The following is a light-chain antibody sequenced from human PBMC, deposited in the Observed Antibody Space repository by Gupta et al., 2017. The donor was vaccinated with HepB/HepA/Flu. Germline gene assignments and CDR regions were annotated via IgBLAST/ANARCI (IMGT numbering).Light chain of an antibody. CDR3: QVWDSSSDHYV. J-gene: IGLJ1*01. Sequence: SYVLTQPPSVSVAPGKTARITCGGKNIGSKSVHWYKQKPGQAPVLVVYDDSDRPSGIPERFSGSNSGNTATLTISRVEAGDEADYYCQVWDSSSDHYVFGTGTKVTVL. CDR1: NIGSKS. CDR2: DDS. V-gene: IGLV3-21*03.